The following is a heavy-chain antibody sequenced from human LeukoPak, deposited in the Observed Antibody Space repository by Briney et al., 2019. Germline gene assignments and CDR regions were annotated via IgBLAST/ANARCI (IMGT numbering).Heavy chain of an antibody. J-gene: IGHJ4*02. D-gene: IGHD3-10*01. V-gene: IGHV3-23*01. CDR3: AKASYGSGSYYFDY. CDR2: ISGSGGST. Sequence: GGSLSLSCAASGFTFSSYAMSWVRQAPGKGVEWVSAISGSGGSTYYADSVKGRFTISRDNSKNTLYLQMNSLRAEDTAVYYCAKASYGSGSYYFDYWGQGTLVTVSS. CDR1: GFTFSSYA.